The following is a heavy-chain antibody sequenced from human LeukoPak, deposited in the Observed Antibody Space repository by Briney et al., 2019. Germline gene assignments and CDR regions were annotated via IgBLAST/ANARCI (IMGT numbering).Heavy chain of an antibody. D-gene: IGHD5-24*01. V-gene: IGHV3-23*01. J-gene: IGHJ4*02. CDR3: AKGRGRWLQFAY. Sequence: GGSLRLSCAASGFTFSSYAMSWVRQAPGKGLEWVSAISGSGGSTYYADSVKGRLTISRDNSKNTMYRQMNSLRAEDTAVYYCAKGRGRWLQFAYWGQGTLVTVSS. CDR1: GFTFSSYA. CDR2: ISGSGGST.